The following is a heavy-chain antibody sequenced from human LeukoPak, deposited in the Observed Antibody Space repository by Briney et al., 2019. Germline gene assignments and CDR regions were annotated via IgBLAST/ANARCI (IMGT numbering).Heavy chain of an antibody. V-gene: IGHV4-59*12. Sequence: PSETLSLTCTVSGGSISSYYWSWIRQPPGKGLEWIGYIYYSGSTNYNPSLKSRVTISVDTSKNQFSLKLSSVTAADTAVYYCARDLGRAAAGPFDYWGQGTLVTVSS. CDR1: GGSISSYY. D-gene: IGHD6-13*01. CDR2: IYYSGST. CDR3: ARDLGRAAAGPFDY. J-gene: IGHJ4*02.